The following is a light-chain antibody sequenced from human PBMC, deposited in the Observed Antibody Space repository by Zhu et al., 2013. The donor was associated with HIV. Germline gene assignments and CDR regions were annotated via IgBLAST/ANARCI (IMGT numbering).Light chain of an antibody. J-gene: IGKJ3*01. V-gene: IGKV1-16*01. CDR2: GAS. Sequence: DIQMIQSPSSLSASVGDRVTITCRASQAINKYLAWFQQKPGKAPKSLIFGASNVHSGVPSRFSGSGSGTDFTLTISSLQPEDFATYYCQHVNNNAAFGPGTNLDV. CDR1: QAINKY. CDR3: QHVNNNAA.